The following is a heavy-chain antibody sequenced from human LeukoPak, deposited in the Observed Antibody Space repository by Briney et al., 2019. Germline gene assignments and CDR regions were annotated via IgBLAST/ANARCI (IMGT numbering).Heavy chain of an antibody. J-gene: IGHJ3*02. V-gene: IGHV3-74*01. CDR2: ISGDETYT. CDR1: GFTFSSDF. CDR3: VREDNAFNI. Sequence: PGGSLRLSCVASGFTFSSDFMHWIRQAPGKGLMWVSQISGDETYTNYADSVKGRFTISRDNAKNTLYLQMNSLRAEDTAIYYCVREDNAFNIWGQGTLVTVSS.